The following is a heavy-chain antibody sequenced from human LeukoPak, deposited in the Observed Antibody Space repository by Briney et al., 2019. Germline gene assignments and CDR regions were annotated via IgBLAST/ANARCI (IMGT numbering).Heavy chain of an antibody. CDR2: ISGCGGST. D-gene: IGHD4-17*01. CDR1: GFTFSNYA. Sequence: GQSLRLSCAASGFTFSNYALSWVRQAAGKGLEWVSTISGCGGSTYYADSVKGRFTISRDNSTHPLYLQMNSLRAAATAVYYGAKEREAYGEAVDYWGQETLVTVSS. CDR3: AKEREAYGEAVDY. J-gene: IGHJ4*02. V-gene: IGHV3-23*01.